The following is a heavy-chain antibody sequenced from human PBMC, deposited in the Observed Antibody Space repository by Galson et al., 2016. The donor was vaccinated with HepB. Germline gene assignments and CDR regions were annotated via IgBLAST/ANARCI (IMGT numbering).Heavy chain of an antibody. CDR2: IYYSGST. V-gene: IGHV4-31*03. Sequence: TLSLTCTVSGGSISSGGYWWSWIRQHPGKGLEWIGYIYYSGSTYYNPSLKSRFTIPVDTSKNQFALKLCSVTSADTAVYYCARERVQGRQYYYYGMDVWGKGTTVTVSS. CDR3: ARERVQGRQYYYYGMDV. J-gene: IGHJ6*04. CDR1: GGSISSGGYW. D-gene: IGHD3-10*01.